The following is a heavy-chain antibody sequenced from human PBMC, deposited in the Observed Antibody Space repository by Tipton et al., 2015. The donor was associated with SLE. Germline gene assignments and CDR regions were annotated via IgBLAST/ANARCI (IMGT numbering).Heavy chain of an antibody. V-gene: IGHV4-39*07. CDR2: IFYTGTT. J-gene: IGHJ4*02. Sequence: TLSLTCIVSGGSITTNLHYWAWIRQPPGTRLEWLGGIFYTGTTYYNPSLASRVTVSIDRSKNHFSLSLSSVTAADTAVYYCARRSVELAASFDNWGQGSLVTVSS. D-gene: IGHD5-24*01. CDR3: ARRSVELAASFDN. CDR1: GGSITTNLHY.